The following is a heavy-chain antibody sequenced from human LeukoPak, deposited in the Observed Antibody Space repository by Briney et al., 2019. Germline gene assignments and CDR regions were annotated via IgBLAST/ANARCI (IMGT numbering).Heavy chain of an antibody. V-gene: IGHV4-59*01. Sequence: SETLSLTCTVSGGSISSYYWSWIRQPPGKGLEWIGYIYYSGSTNYNPSLKSRVTISVDTSKNQFSLKLSSVTAADTAVYYCAREQFDDYVWGSYRHFDYWGQGTLVTVSS. CDR3: AREQFDDYVWGSYRHFDY. J-gene: IGHJ4*02. D-gene: IGHD3-16*02. CDR1: GGSISSYY. CDR2: IYYSGST.